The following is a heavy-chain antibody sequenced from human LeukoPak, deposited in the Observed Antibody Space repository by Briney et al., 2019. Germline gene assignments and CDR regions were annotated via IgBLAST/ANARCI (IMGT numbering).Heavy chain of an antibody. CDR2: ISSSSSTI. CDR1: GFTFSSYS. D-gene: IGHD5-18*01. CDR3: ARDGGYSYGL. J-gene: IGHJ4*02. Sequence: GGSLRLSSAASGFTFSSYSMNWVRQAPGKGLEWVSYISSSSSTIYYADSVKGRFTISRDNAKSSLYLQMNSLRAEDTAVYYCARDGGYSYGLWGRGTLVTVSS. V-gene: IGHV3-48*04.